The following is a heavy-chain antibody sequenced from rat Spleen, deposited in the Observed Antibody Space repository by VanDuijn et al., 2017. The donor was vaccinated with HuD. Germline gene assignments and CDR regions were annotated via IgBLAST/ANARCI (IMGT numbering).Heavy chain of an antibody. CDR2: ISNTGDT. D-gene: IGHD1-4*01. J-gene: IGHJ2*01. Sequence: EVQLVESGGGLVQPGRSLKLTCVASGITFTNYWMTWIRQAPGKGLEWVASISNTGDTYYPDSVNGRFSVSRDNTKSTLYLQMNSLMSEDTATYYCTPLPGRNLDYWGQGVMVTASS. V-gene: IGHV5-31*01. CDR1: GITFTNYW. CDR3: TPLPGRNLDY.